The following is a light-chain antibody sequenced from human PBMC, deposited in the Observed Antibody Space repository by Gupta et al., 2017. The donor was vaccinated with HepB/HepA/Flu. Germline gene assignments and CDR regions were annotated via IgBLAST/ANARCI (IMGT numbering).Light chain of an antibody. CDR3: QHYNYSAGVT. CDR1: QSVSSN. CDR2: GAS. J-gene: IGKJ4*01. V-gene: IGKV3-15*01. Sequence: EIVMTQSPSTLSVSPEERATLSRKASQSVSSNLAWQQQKPGQAPRLLIYGASTRATGPPGMFSGSSCGTFFPLTSSMQHEEDSTVYYCQHYNYSAGVTFGAGTKVEIK.